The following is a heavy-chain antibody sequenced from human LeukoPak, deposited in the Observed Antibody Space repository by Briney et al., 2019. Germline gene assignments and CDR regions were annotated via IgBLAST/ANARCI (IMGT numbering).Heavy chain of an antibody. V-gene: IGHV3-7*01. CDR1: GFTFNSYW. CDR3: AREADDFWSGYSIGY. Sequence: GGSLRLSCAASGFTFNSYWMAWVRQAPGKGLEWVANIKQDGNKKYYVDSVKGRFTISRDNAKNSLYLQMNSLRVEDTAVYYCAREADDFWSGYSIGYWGQGTLVTVSS. J-gene: IGHJ4*02. CDR2: IKQDGNKK. D-gene: IGHD3-3*01.